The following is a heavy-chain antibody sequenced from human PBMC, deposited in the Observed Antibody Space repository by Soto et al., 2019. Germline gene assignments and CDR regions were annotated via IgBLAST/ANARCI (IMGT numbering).Heavy chain of an antibody. Sequence: ASVKVSCKASGYTFTIYAMHWVRQAPGQRLEWMGWINAGNGNTKYSQKFQGRVTITRDTSASTVYMELSSLRSEDTAVYYRARERDHIVVVPADLLLTPTQEFDPWGQGTLVTVSS. CDR3: ARERDHIVVVPADLLLTPTQEFDP. CDR2: INAGNGNT. J-gene: IGHJ5*02. D-gene: IGHD2-2*01. V-gene: IGHV1-3*01. CDR1: GYTFTIYA.